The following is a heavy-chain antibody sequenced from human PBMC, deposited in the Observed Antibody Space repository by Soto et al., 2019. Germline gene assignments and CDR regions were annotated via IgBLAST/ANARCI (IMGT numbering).Heavy chain of an antibody. Sequence: SETLSLTCTVSGGSISGYYGSWIRQPPGKGLEWIGYIYYSGSTNYNPSLKSRVTISVDTSKNQFSLKLSSVTAADTAVYYCARLGIPHVFDIWGQGTMVTVSS. CDR2: IYYSGST. CDR1: GGSISGYY. CDR3: ARLGIPHVFDI. D-gene: IGHD6-13*01. V-gene: IGHV4-59*08. J-gene: IGHJ3*02.